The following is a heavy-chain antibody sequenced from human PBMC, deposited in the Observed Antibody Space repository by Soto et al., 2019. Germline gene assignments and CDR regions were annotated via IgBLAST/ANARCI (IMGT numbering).Heavy chain of an antibody. D-gene: IGHD3-16*02. V-gene: IGHV5-51*01. J-gene: IGHJ6*02. CDR3: ARHVGDYIWGSYRLFSWADYYYYYLLAV. CDR2: IYPGDSDT. Sequence: GESLKISCKGSGYSFTSYRIGWVRQMPGKGLEWMGIIYPGDSDTRYSPSFQGQVTISADKSISTAYLQWSSLKASDTAMYYFARHVGDYIWGSYRLFSWADYYYYYLLAVWGQGSSVPVSS. CDR1: GYSFTSYR.